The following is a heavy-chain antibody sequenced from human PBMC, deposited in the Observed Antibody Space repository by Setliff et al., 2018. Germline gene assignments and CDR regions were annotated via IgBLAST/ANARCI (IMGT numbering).Heavy chain of an antibody. Sequence: GGSLRLSCAASGFTFSNYRMHWVRQAPGKGREWVAVIWHDGGNKYHADSVKGRFTISRDNSKKTLYLQMNSLRPEDTAVYYCARTCSGSGCYAGLESWGQGTPVTAPQ. D-gene: IGHD2-15*01. CDR3: ARTCSGSGCYAGLES. J-gene: IGHJ4*02. CDR1: GFTFSNYR. CDR2: IWHDGGNK. V-gene: IGHV3-33*08.